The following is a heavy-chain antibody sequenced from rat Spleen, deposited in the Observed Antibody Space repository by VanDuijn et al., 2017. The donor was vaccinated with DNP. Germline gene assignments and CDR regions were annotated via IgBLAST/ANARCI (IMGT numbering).Heavy chain of an antibody. CDR1: GFTFRYYG. J-gene: IGHJ2*01. Sequence: EVQLVESGGGLVQPGRSLKLSCAAPGFTFRYYGLAWVRQAPKKGLEGVASISASGGSTSYRDSVKGRFTISRDNAKSILYLQMDSLRSEDTATFYCTTDFERGYWGQGVMVTVSS. CDR2: ISASGGST. D-gene: IGHD1-11*01. CDR3: TTDFERGY. V-gene: IGHV5-19*01.